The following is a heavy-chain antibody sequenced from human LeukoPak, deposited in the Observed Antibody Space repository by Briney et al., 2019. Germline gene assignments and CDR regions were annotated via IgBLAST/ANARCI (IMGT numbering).Heavy chain of an antibody. CDR1: RFTFSNYG. CDR3: AREPIAAAGPLNPDYYYYGMDV. D-gene: IGHD6-13*01. Sequence: PGGSLRLSCAASRFTFSNYGMHWVRQAPGKGLEWVAVIWYDGSNKYYADSEKGRFTISRDNSKNTLYLQMNSLRAEDTAVYYCAREPIAAAGPLNPDYYYYGMDVWGQGTTVTVSS. CDR2: IWYDGSNK. V-gene: IGHV3-33*01. J-gene: IGHJ6*02.